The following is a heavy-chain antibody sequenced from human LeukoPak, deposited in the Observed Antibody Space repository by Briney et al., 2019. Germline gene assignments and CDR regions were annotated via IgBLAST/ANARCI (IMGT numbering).Heavy chain of an antibody. V-gene: IGHV3-21*01. Sequence: GGSLRLSCAASGFTFSSYSMNWVRQAPGKGLEWVSSISSSSSYIYYADSVKGRFTISRDNAKNSLYLQMNSLRAEDTAVYYCARLGPYYDILIGGVAAAPTRDYWGQGTLVTVSS. CDR1: GFTFSSYS. J-gene: IGHJ4*02. CDR2: ISSSSSYI. CDR3: ARLGPYYDILIGGVAAAPTRDY. D-gene: IGHD3-9*01.